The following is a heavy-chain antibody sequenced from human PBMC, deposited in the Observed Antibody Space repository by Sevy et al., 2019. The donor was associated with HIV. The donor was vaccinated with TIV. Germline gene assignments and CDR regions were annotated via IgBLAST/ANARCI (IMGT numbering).Heavy chain of an antibody. Sequence: GGSLRLSCAASGFTFSSHGMHCVRQAPGKGLEWVAVIWYDGSNKYYADSVKGRFTISRDNYKSTLFLKINSLRAEDTAVYFSARDKDYSNYLPDYWGQGTLVTVSS. J-gene: IGHJ4*02. CDR3: ARDKDYSNYLPDY. CDR2: IWYDGSNK. V-gene: IGHV3-33*01. D-gene: IGHD4-4*01. CDR1: GFTFSSHG.